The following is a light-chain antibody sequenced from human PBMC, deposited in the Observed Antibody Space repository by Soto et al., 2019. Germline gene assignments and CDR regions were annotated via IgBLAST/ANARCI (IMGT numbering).Light chain of an antibody. Sequence: DIQMTQSPSSLSASVGDRVTITCRASQSISSYLNWYQHKPGKAPKLLIYAASSLQTGVPSRFSGSRSGTDFALTISSLQREDFATYYCHQTDTFPRTFGQGTKVEMK. CDR3: HQTDTFPRT. CDR2: AAS. J-gene: IGKJ1*01. V-gene: IGKV1-39*01. CDR1: QSISSY.